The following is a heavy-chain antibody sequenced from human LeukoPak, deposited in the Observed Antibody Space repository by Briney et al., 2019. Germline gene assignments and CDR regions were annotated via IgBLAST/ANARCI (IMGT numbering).Heavy chain of an antibody. J-gene: IGHJ5*02. CDR3: ARSPYQLLSDIAYNWFDP. V-gene: IGHV4-61*08. Sequence: SETLSLTCTVSGGSISSGDYYWSWIRQPPGKGLEWIGYIYYSGSTNYNPSLKSRVTISVDTSKNQFSLKLSSVTAADTAVYYCARSPYQLLSDIAYNWFDPWGQGTLVTVSS. CDR2: IYYSGST. D-gene: IGHD2-2*01. CDR1: GGSISSGDYY.